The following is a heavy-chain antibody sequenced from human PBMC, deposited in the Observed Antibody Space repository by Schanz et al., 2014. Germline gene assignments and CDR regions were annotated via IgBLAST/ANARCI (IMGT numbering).Heavy chain of an antibody. Sequence: QVQLQESGPGLVKPSETLSLTCSVSGGSINIFYWGWIRQSPGKGLEWIGYIYSSGIPTYNPSLKSRVSLTAESTKNQFSLKLTSVTAGDAAVYYCARGGSAMVRGVMTASYWFFDLWGRGTLVTVSP. D-gene: IGHD3-10*01. J-gene: IGHJ2*01. CDR1: GGSINIFY. CDR3: ARGGSAMVRGVMTASYWFFDL. V-gene: IGHV4-59*08. CDR2: IYSSGIP.